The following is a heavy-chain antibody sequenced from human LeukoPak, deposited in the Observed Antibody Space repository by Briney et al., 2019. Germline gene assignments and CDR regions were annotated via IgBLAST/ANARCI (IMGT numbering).Heavy chain of an antibody. CDR3: AREGPRGNSQFDY. CDR2: IWYDGSNK. Sequence: GGSLRLSCAASGFTFSSYGMHWVRQAPGKGLEWVALIWYDGSNKYYTDSVKGRLTISRDNSKNTLYLQMNSLRAEDSAIYYCAREGPRGNSQFDYWGQGTLVTVSS. CDR1: GFTFSSYG. J-gene: IGHJ4*02. D-gene: IGHD2/OR15-2a*01. V-gene: IGHV3-33*01.